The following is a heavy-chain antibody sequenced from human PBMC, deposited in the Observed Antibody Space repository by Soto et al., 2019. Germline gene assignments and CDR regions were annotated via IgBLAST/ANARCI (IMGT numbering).Heavy chain of an antibody. CDR1: GFSLSTSGVG. CDR3: AHSSGYSSGWDNWFDP. D-gene: IGHD6-19*01. CDR2: IYWNDDK. J-gene: IGHJ5*02. V-gene: IGHV2-5*01. Sequence: QITLKESGPTLVKPTQTLTLTCTFSGFSLSTSGVGVGWISQPPGKALEWIALIYWNDDKRYSPSLKSSLTIPKDASKNQVVLTMTNMDPVDTATYYCAHSSGYSSGWDNWFDPWGQGTLVTVSS.